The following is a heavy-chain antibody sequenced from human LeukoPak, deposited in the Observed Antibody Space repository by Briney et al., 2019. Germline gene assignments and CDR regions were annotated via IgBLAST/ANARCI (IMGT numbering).Heavy chain of an antibody. CDR3: ARTYSSGSYYFDY. J-gene: IGHJ4*02. D-gene: IGHD6-19*01. Sequence: GGSLRLSCAASGFTFSSYEMNWVRQAPGKGLEWVANIRSGGSSIYYADSVKGRFTISRDNAKNSLYLQINSLRAEDTAVYYCARTYSSGSYYFDYWGQGTLVTVSS. CDR1: GFTFSSYE. V-gene: IGHV3-48*03. CDR2: IRSGGSSI.